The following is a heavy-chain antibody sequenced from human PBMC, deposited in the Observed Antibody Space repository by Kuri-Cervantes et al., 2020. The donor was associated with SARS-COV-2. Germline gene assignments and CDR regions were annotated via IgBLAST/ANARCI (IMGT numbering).Heavy chain of an antibody. Sequence: SETLSLTCTVSGGSVSSGTYYWSWIRQPPGKGLEYIGYIYYTGSTNYNPSLESRVTMSADTSKNQFSLRLISVTAADTAVYYCARGLIAASAGIYFGTWGQGSLVTVSS. CDR1: GGSVSSGTYY. CDR2: IYYTGST. D-gene: IGHD6-13*01. V-gene: IGHV4-61*01. CDR3: ARGLIAASAGIYFGT. J-gene: IGHJ4*02.